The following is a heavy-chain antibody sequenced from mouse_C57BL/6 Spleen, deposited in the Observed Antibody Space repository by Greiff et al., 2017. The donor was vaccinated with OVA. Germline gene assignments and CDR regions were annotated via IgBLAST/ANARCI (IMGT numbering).Heavy chain of an antibody. J-gene: IGHJ4*01. CDR1: GFTFSDYG. Sequence: EVQLQESGGGLVKPGGSLKLSCAASGFTFSDYGMHWVRQAPEKGLEWVAYISSGSSTIYYAETVKGRFTISRDNAKNTLFLQMTRLRSEDTAMYYCAKGGAMDYWGQGTSVTVSS. V-gene: IGHV5-17*01. CDR3: AKGGAMDY. CDR2: ISSGSSTI.